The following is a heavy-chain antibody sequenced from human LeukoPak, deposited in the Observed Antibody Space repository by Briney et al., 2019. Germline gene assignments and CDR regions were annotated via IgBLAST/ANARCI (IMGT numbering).Heavy chain of an antibody. D-gene: IGHD3-22*01. J-gene: IGHJ4*02. V-gene: IGHV3-66*01. CDR1: GFVVSTNY. CDR3: ARKRYDSSGYYLDY. CDR2: LYSGGST. Sequence: GGSLRLSCAASGFVVSTNYMSWVRQAPGKGLEWVSVLYSGGSTYYTDSVKGRFTISRDNAKNSLYLQMNSLRAEDTAVYYCARKRYDSSGYYLDYWGQGTLVTVSS.